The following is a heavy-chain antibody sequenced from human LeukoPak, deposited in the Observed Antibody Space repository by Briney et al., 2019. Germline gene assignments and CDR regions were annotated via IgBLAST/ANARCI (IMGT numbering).Heavy chain of an antibody. CDR3: AMSYSSSWYGAFDI. Sequence: SVKVSCKASGYTFTSYYMHWVRQAPGQGLEWMGGIIPIFGTANYAQKFQGRVTITADESTSTAYMELSSLRSEDTAVYYCAMSYSSSWYGAFDIWGQGTMVTVSS. CDR2: IIPIFGTA. V-gene: IGHV1-69*13. CDR1: GYTFTSYY. J-gene: IGHJ3*02. D-gene: IGHD6-13*01.